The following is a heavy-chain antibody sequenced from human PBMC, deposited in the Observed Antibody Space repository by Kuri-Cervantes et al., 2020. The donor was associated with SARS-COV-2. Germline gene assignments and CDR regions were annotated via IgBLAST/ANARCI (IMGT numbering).Heavy chain of an antibody. CDR2: IGTAGDT. V-gene: IGHV3-13*04. Sequence: GGSLSLSCAASGFSFSNYDMHWVRQASGKGLEWVSGIGTAGDTYYPGSVKGRFTISRENAKNSLYLQKNSLRAEDTAVYYCARAGYYSDGSGYSHSYCGMDVWGQGTTVTVSS. CDR1: GFSFSNYD. J-gene: IGHJ6*02. CDR3: ARAGYYSDGSGYSHSYCGMDV. D-gene: IGHD3-22*01.